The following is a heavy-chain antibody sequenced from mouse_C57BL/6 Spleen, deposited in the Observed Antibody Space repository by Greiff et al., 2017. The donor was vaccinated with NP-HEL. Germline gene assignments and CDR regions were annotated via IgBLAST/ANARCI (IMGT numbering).Heavy chain of an antibody. CDR2: IYPGDGDT. CDR3: ARSGVVAHWYFDV. J-gene: IGHJ1*03. D-gene: IGHD1-1*01. V-gene: IGHV1-82*01. CDR1: GYAFSSSW. Sequence: VQLQQSGPELVKPGASVKISCKASGYAFSSSWMNWVKQRPGKGLECIGRIYPGDGDTNYNGKFKGKATLTADKSSSTAYMQLSSLTSEDSAVYFCARSGVVAHWYFDVWGTGTTVTVSS.